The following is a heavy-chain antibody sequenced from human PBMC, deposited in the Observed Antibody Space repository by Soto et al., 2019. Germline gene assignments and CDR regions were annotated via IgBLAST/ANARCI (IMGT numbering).Heavy chain of an antibody. Sequence: GASVKVSCKASGYTYTGYYMHWVRQAPGQGLEWMGWINPNSGGTNYSQKFQGRVTITRDTSASTAYMELSSLRSEDTAVYYCASLITARYGSGSYFYYYGMDVWGQGTTVTVSS. J-gene: IGHJ6*02. V-gene: IGHV1-2*02. D-gene: IGHD3-10*01. CDR3: ASLITARYGSGSYFYYYGMDV. CDR2: INPNSGGT. CDR1: GYTYTGYY.